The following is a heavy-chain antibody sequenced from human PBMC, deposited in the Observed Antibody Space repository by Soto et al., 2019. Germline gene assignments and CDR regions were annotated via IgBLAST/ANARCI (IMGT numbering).Heavy chain of an antibody. D-gene: IGHD5-12*01. CDR3: ARDLQMATIRGGDY. CDR2: ISSSTTHI. V-gene: IGHV3-21*06. J-gene: IGHJ4*02. Sequence: PGGSLRLSCTASGFTFNSYSMNWVRQAPGRGLEWVSSISSSTTHILYADSVKGRFTISRDNGKNSLYLQMNSLRAEDTAVYYCARDLQMATIRGGDYWGQGTQVT. CDR1: GFTFNSYS.